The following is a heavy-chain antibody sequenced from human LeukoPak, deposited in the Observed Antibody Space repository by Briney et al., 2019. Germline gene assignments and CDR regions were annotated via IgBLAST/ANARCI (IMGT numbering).Heavy chain of an antibody. CDR1: GFTFSNAW. Sequence: GGSLRLSCAASGFTFSNAWMSRVRQAPGKGLEWVGRIKSKTDGGTTDYAAPVKGRFTISRDDSKNTLYLQTNSLKTEDTAVYYCTTEGGHWPGYFDYWGQGTLVTVSS. CDR3: TTEGGHWPGYFDY. J-gene: IGHJ4*02. CDR2: IKSKTDGGTT. D-gene: IGHD1-1*01. V-gene: IGHV3-15*01.